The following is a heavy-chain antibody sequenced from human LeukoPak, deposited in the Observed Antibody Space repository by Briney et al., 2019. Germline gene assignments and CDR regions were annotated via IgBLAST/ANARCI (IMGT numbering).Heavy chain of an antibody. J-gene: IGHJ4*02. CDR3: AREARGFDY. CDR2: ISSSSSTI. D-gene: IGHD3-10*01. CDR1: GFTFSSYS. V-gene: IGHV3-48*01. Sequence: HSGGSLRLSCAASGFTFSSYSMNWVRQAPGKGLEWVSYISSSSSTIYYADSVKGRFTISRDNAKNSLYLQMNSLRAEDTAVYYCAREARGFDYWGQGTLVTVSS.